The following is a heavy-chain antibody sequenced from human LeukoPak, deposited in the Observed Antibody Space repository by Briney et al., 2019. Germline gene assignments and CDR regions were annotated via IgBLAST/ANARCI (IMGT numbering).Heavy chain of an antibody. J-gene: IGHJ4*02. Sequence: SVKVSCKASGGTFSSYAISWVRQAPGQGLEWMGGIIPIFGTANYAQKFQGRVTITADKSTSTAYMELSSLRSEDTAVYYCAGSYYNNVFRFDYWGQGTLVTVSS. D-gene: IGHD3-10*01. CDR3: AGSYYNNVFRFDY. V-gene: IGHV1-69*06. CDR1: GGTFSSYA. CDR2: IIPIFGTA.